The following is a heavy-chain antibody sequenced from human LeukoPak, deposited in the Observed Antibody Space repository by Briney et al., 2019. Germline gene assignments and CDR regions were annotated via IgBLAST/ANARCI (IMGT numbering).Heavy chain of an antibody. CDR2: IYSGGST. CDR3: ARGRGRMYSSSSLNFDY. Sequence: PGGSLRLSCAASGFTVSSNYMSWVRQAPGKGLEWVSVIYSGGSTYYADSVKGRFTISRDNSKNTLYLQMNSLRAEDTAVYYCARGRGRMYSSSSLNFDYWGQGTLVTVSS. V-gene: IGHV3-66*01. CDR1: GFTVSSNY. D-gene: IGHD6-6*01. J-gene: IGHJ4*02.